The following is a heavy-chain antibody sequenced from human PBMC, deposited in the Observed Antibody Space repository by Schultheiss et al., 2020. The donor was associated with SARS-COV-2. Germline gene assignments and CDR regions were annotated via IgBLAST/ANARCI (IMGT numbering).Heavy chain of an antibody. CDR3: SRRWGGATTRFDP. Sequence: SETLSLTCAVYGGSFSGYYWSWIRQPPGKGLEWIGSIYYSGSTYYNPSLKSRVTISVDTSKNQFSLKLSSVTAADTAVYYCSRRWGGATTRFDPWGQGTLVTVSS. J-gene: IGHJ5*02. D-gene: IGHD1-26*01. V-gene: IGHV4-34*01. CDR1: GGSFSGYY. CDR2: IYYSGST.